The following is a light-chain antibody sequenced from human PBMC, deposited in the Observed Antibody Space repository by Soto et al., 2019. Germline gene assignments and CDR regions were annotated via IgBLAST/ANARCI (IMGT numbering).Light chain of an antibody. J-gene: IGKJ4*01. V-gene: IGKV3-20*01. CDR3: QQYGSSRT. CDR2: GAS. CDR1: QSVSSGY. Sequence: EIVLTQSPGTLSLSPGERATLSCRASQSVSSGYLAWYQQKPGQAPRLLIYGASSRATGIPDRFSGSGSGTDFTLTSSRLEPEDLAVYYSQQYGSSRTFGGGTKVEIK.